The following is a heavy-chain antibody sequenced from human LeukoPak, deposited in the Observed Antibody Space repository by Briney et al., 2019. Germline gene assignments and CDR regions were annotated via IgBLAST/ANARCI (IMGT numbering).Heavy chain of an antibody. CDR3: ARDLGYSGYDFHY. D-gene: IGHD5-12*01. CDR1: GFTFSKYD. J-gene: IGHJ4*02. V-gene: IGHV3-21*01. Sequence: PGGSLRLSCAASGFTFSKYDMNWVRQAPGKGLEWVSSIGSSSSYIYYADSVKGRFTISRDNAKNSLYLQMNSLRAEDTAVYYCARDLGYSGYDFHYWGQGTLVTVSS. CDR2: IGSSSSYI.